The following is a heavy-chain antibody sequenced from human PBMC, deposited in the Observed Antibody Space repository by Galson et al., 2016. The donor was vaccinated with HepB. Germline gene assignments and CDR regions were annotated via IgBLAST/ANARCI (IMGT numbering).Heavy chain of an antibody. CDR1: GGSFSSYG. V-gene: IGHV1-69*10. D-gene: IGHD3-16*02. CDR3: PRGISDYVWGNYRDFDS. CDR2: VIPIVGIE. Sequence: SVKVSCKASGGSFSSYGISWVRQAPGQGLEWMGEVIPIVGIEKYAQKFQGRVTITADESTNIAYMEVSTLTSEDTAVYYCPRGISDYVWGNYRDFDSWGQGTLVIVSS. J-gene: IGHJ4*02.